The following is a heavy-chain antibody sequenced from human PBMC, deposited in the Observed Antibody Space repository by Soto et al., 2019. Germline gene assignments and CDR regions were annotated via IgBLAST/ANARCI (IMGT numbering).Heavy chain of an antibody. D-gene: IGHD5-12*01. CDR2: MKSITDAGTT. CDR1: GFTFANAW. J-gene: IGHJ4*02. V-gene: IGHV3-15*01. Sequence: EVQLVQSGGGLVKPGESLTLSCAGSGFTFANAWMSWVRQAPGKGLEWVGRMKSITDAGTTDPAAPVKGRFSISRDETKNTWYPRMTNVKVEDTALYWCLAGRGAGSYNGCARGDHWGQGTVVTVSS. CDR3: LAGRGAGSYNGCARGDH.